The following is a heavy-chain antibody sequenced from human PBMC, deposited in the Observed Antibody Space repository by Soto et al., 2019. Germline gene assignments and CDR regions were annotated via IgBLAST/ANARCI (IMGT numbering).Heavy chain of an antibody. CDR2: IKSKTDGGTA. D-gene: IGHD3-9*01. J-gene: IGHJ4*02. V-gene: IGHV3-15*01. CDR3: TTGIYYDILTGYHNVAY. CDR1: GFNLSHPW. Sequence: ASGFNLSHPWMTWVRQAAGKGLEWVGRIKSKTDGGTADYAAPVKGRATISRDDSKNTVYLQMNSPKTEDTAVYYCTTGIYYDILTGYHNVAYWGQGALVTVSS.